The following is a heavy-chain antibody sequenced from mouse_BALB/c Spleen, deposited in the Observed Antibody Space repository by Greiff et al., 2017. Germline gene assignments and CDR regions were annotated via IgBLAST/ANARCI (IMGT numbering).Heavy chain of an antibody. Sequence: DVKLVESGGDLVKPGGSLKLSCAASGFTFSSYGMSWVRQTPDKRLEWVATISSGGSYTYYPDSVKGRFTISRDNAKNTLYLQMSSLKSEDTAMYYCARDYGSSYRYFDVWGAGTTVTVSS. CDR1: GFTFSSYG. CDR3: ARDYGSSYRYFDV. D-gene: IGHD1-1*01. V-gene: IGHV5-6*02. J-gene: IGHJ1*01. CDR2: ISSGGSYT.